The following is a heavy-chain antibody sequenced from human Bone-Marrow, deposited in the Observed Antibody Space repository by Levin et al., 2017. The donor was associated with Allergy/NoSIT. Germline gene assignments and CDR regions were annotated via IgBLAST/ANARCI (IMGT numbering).Heavy chain of an antibody. D-gene: IGHD4-17*01. V-gene: IGHV3-23*01. CDR2: FTGGHGAT. J-gene: IGHJ5*02. Sequence: QRGESLKISCAASGFTVSTFGVTWVRQAPGKGLEWVSGFTGGHGATHYADSVKGRFTVSRDISSNTAHLQMNRLRPEDTAVYYCAKWHGYGDAWGQGPMVTVSS. CDR3: AKWHGYGDA. CDR1: GFTVSTFG.